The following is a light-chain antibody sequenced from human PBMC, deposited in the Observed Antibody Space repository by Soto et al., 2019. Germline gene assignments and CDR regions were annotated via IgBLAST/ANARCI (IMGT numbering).Light chain of an antibody. J-gene: IGLJ1*01. Sequence: SVLTQPPSASGTPGQRVTISCSGSTANIGTNTVNWFQHLPGSAPKLLIYTNDQRPSGVPDRFSGSRSGTSAYLAISGLQSEDEADYYCATWDDSVYVFGTGTKVTVL. CDR1: TANIGTNT. CDR2: TND. CDR3: ATWDDSVYV. V-gene: IGLV1-44*01.